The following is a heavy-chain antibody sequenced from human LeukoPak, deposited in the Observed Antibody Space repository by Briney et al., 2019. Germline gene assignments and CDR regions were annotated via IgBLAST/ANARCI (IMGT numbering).Heavy chain of an antibody. CDR1: GGSISSGSYY. CDR3: ARQYSSSWYYFDY. V-gene: IGHV4-61*02. J-gene: IGHJ4*02. Sequence: SETLPLTCTVSGGSISSGSYYWSWIRQPAGKGLEWIGRIYTSGSTNYNPSLKSRVTISVDTSKNQFSLKLSSVTAADTAVYYCARQYSSSWYYFDYWGQGTLVTVSS. CDR2: IYTSGST. D-gene: IGHD6-13*01.